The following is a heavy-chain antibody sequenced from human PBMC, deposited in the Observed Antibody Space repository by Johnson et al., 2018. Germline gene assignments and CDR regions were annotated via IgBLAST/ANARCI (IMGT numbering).Heavy chain of an antibody. V-gene: IGHV3-74*01. J-gene: IGHJ3*02. CDR3: ASGEMYYYDSSGYYLDAFDI. Sequence: VQLQEAGGGLVQPRGSLRLSCAASGFTFSSYWMHWVRQAPGKGLVWVSRINSDGSSTSYADSVKGRFTIPRDNAKNTLYLQMKSLKAEDTAVYYCASGEMYYYDSSGYYLDAFDIWGQGTMVTVSS. D-gene: IGHD3-22*01. CDR2: INSDGSST. CDR1: GFTFSSYW.